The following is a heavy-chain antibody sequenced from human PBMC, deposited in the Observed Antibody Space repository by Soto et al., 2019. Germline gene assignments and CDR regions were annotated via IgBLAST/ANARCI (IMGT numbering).Heavy chain of an antibody. V-gene: IGHV3-64D*06. D-gene: IGHD1-1*01. CDR2: ISADGANT. J-gene: IGHJ4*01. Sequence: GGSLRLSCAASGFTFSSYAMSWVRQAPGKGLEYVSAISADGANTFYIDSVKGRFTLSRDNFNNTVYLQMSSLRDEDTAVYYCLSYKFDFWGQGTLVTV. CDR3: LSYKFDF. CDR1: GFTFSSYA.